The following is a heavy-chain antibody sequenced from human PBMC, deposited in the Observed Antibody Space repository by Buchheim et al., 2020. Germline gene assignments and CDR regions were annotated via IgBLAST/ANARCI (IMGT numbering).Heavy chain of an antibody. V-gene: IGHV3-23*01. J-gene: IGHJ6*02. CDR2: ISGSGGST. D-gene: IGHD2-21*02. CDR3: AKDRAELSLGGYDRVVTVSYGMDV. CDR1: GFTFSSYA. Sequence: EVQLLESGGGLVQPGGSLRLSCAASGFTFSSYAMSWVRQAPGKGLEWVSAISGSGGSTYYADSVKVRFTISRDNSKNKLYLQMNSLRAEDTAVYYCAKDRAELSLGGYDRVVTVSYGMDVWGQGTT.